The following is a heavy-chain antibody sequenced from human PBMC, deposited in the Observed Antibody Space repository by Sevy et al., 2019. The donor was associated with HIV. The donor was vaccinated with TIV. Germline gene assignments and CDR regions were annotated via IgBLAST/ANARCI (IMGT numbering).Heavy chain of an antibody. J-gene: IGHJ4*02. D-gene: IGHD1-26*01. V-gene: IGHV4-59*11. CDR2: IYYNGHI. Sequence: SETLSLTCTVSGGSITSLYWNWIRQPPGKGLEWIANIYYNGHINYNPSPKSRVTLSLDTSKNQLSLRLSSVTAADTAMYYCAGENAWGRGYSWGQGTLVTVSS. CDR3: AGENAWGRGYS. CDR1: GGSITSLY.